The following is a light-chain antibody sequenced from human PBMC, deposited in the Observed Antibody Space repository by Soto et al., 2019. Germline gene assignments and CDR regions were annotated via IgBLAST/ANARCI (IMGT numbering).Light chain of an antibody. CDR1: QSVAGN. CDR2: GAS. V-gene: IGKV3-15*01. Sequence: EIVMTQSPATLSVSPGERATLSCRASQSVAGNLAWYQQKPGQAPRLLIYGASTRATGIPARFSGSRYGTEFTLTVSSLQYDDFAVEFCLQYNNWPPLTVGGGTEVEIK. J-gene: IGKJ4*01. CDR3: LQYNNWPPLT.